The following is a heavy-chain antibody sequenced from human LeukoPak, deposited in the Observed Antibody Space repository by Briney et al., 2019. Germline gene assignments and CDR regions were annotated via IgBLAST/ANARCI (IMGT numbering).Heavy chain of an antibody. V-gene: IGHV3-23*01. CDR2: ISSSSLST. CDR3: AKGRGYDFWSRGHDY. D-gene: IGHD3-3*01. CDR1: RFTYSSYA. J-gene: IGHJ4*02. Sequence: PGGSLRLFCAASRFTYSSYAMSWVRQATGKGLEWVSAISSSSLSTYYADSVKGRFTISKYNSKITLYLQMNSLRAEDTAVYYCAKGRGYDFWSRGHDYWGQGTLVTVSS.